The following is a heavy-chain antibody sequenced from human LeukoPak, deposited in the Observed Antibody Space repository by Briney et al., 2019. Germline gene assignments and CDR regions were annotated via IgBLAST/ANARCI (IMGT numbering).Heavy chain of an antibody. J-gene: IGHJ4*02. CDR2: ISSNGGST. CDR3: VKRTGLYFDY. V-gene: IGHV3-64D*09. D-gene: IGHD1-1*01. CDR1: GFTFTSSA. Sequence: GGSLRLSCSASGFTFTSSAIHSVRQAPGKGLEYVSGISSNGGSTYNADSVEGRFTISRDNSKNTVYLQMSSLRPEDTALYYCVKRTGLYFDYWGQGTLVTVSS.